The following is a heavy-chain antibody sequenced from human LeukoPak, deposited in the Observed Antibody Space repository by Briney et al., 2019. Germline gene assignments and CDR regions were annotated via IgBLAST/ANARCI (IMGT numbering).Heavy chain of an antibody. Sequence: KPSETLSLTCTVSGGSISSYYWSWIRQPPGKGLEWIGYIYYSGSTNYNPPLKSRVTISVDTSKNQFSLKLSSVTAADTAVYYCARASGGYDSSGYPHWYFDLWGRGTLVTVSS. CDR2: IYYSGST. J-gene: IGHJ2*01. CDR3: ARASGGYDSSGYPHWYFDL. CDR1: GGSISSYY. D-gene: IGHD3-22*01. V-gene: IGHV4-59*12.